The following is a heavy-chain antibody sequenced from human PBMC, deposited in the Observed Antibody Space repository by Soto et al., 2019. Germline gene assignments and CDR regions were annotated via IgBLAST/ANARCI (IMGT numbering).Heavy chain of an antibody. CDR3: ARAAQIAARPRWFDP. J-gene: IGHJ5*02. D-gene: IGHD6-6*01. CDR1: GFTFSSYS. CDR2: ISSSSSYI. V-gene: IGHV3-21*01. Sequence: EVQLVESGGGLVKPGGSLRLSCAASGFTFSSYSMNWVRQAPGKGLEWVSSISSSSSYIYYADSVKGRFTISRDNAKNSLYLQMNSLRAEDTAVYYCARAAQIAARPRWFDPWGQGTLVTVSS.